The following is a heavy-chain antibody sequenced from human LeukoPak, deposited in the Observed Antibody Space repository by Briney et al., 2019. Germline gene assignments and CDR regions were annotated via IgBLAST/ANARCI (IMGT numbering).Heavy chain of an antibody. D-gene: IGHD3-9*01. V-gene: IGHV3-21*01. Sequence: PGGSLRLSCAASGFTFSSYSMNWVRQAPGKGLEWVSSISSSSYIYYADSVKGRFTISRDNAKNSLYLQMNSLRADDTAVYYCARTYYDILTGYYLSAFDIWGQGRMVTVSS. CDR1: GFTFSSYS. CDR2: ISSSSYI. CDR3: ARTYYDILTGYYLSAFDI. J-gene: IGHJ3*02.